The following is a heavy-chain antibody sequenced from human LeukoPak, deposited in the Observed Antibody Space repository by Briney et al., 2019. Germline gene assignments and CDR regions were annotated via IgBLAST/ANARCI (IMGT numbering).Heavy chain of an antibody. CDR2: IKSKSNGATP. D-gene: IGHD1-26*01. CDR1: GFSFNNAW. J-gene: IGHJ4*02. CDR3: VTDLRRELLNVDY. V-gene: IGHV3-15*01. Sequence: GGSLRLSCAASGFSFNNAWMTWVRQAPGKGLEWVGRIKSKSNGATPDYAAPVKGRFTISRDDEKNTLYLQMNSLQTEDTAVYYCVTDLRRELLNVDYWGQGTLVTVFS.